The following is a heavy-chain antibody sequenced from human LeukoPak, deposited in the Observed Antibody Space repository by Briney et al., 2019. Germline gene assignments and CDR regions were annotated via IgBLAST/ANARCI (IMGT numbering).Heavy chain of an antibody. J-gene: IGHJ3*02. V-gene: IGHV3-15*01. D-gene: IGHD5-12*01. Sequence: GGSLRLSCAASGFTFSSYSMNWVRQAPGKGLEWVGRNKSKTDGGTTDYAAPVKGRFTISRDDSKNTLYLQMNSLKTEDTAVYYCTTRVIEWTDIWGQGTMVTVSS. CDR2: NKSKTDGGTT. CDR3: TTRVIEWTDI. CDR1: GFTFSSYS.